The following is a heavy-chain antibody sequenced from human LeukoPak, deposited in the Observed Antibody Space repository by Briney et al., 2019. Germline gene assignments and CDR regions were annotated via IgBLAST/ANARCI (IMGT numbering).Heavy chain of an antibody. J-gene: IGHJ4*02. D-gene: IGHD1-26*01. Sequence: GGSLRLSCAASGFTFSSYAMSWVRQAPGKGLEWVSAISGSGGGTYYADSVKGRFTISRDNSKNTLYLQMNSLRAEDTAVYYCAKDIMGDYYFDYWGQGTLVTVSS. V-gene: IGHV3-23*01. CDR2: ISGSGGGT. CDR3: AKDIMGDYYFDY. CDR1: GFTFSSYA.